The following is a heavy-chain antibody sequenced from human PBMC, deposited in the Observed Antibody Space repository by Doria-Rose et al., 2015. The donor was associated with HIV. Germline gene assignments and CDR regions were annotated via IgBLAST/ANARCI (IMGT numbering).Heavy chain of an antibody. J-gene: IGHJ4*02. V-gene: IGHV2-26*01. CDR1: GVSLSSPGMG. CDR2: IFSDDGR. Sequence: ESGPVLVKPTETLTLTCTVSGVSLSSPGMGVSWIRQPPGKALEWLANIFSDDGRSYKTSLKSRLTISRGTSKSQVVLTMTDMDPVDTATYYCARIKSSRWYHKYYFDFWGRGTQVIVSA. D-gene: IGHD6-13*01. CDR3: ARIKSSRWYHKYYFDF.